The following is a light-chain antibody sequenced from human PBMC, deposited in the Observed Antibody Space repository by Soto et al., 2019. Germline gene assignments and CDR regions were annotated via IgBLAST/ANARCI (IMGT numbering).Light chain of an antibody. Sequence: DIVMTQSPDSLAVSLGERATINCKSSQSIFYKSDNKNYLAWYQQKPGQPPRLLIYWASTRESGVPDRFSGSGSGTDFTLTISSLQAADVAVYFCHQYYSAPQAFGGGTKVEIQ. V-gene: IGKV4-1*01. CDR1: QSIFYKSDNKNY. CDR3: HQYYSAPQA. CDR2: WAS. J-gene: IGKJ4*01.